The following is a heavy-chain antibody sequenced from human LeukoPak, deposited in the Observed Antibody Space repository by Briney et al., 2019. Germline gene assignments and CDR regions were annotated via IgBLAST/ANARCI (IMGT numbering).Heavy chain of an antibody. D-gene: IGHD2-2*01. J-gene: IGHJ4*02. CDR2: ISGSGGST. CDR1: GFTFSSYA. Sequence: GGSLRLSCAASGFTFSSYAMTWVRQAPGKGLEWVSAISGSGGSTYYADSVKGRFTISRDNSKNTLYLQMNSLRAEDTAVYYCAKDRGVVVPAAPCYWGQGTLVTVSS. CDR3: AKDRGVVVPAAPCY. V-gene: IGHV3-23*01.